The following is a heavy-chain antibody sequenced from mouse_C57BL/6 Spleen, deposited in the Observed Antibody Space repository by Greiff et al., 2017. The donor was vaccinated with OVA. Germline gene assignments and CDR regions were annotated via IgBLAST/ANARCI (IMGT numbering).Heavy chain of an antibody. Sequence: EVMLVESGGGLVKPGGSLKLSCAASGFTFSSYAMSWVRQTPEKRLEWVATISDGGSYTYYPDNVKGRFTISRDNAKNNLYLQMSHLKSEDTAMYYCARATTYYYGMDYWGQGTSVTVSS. CDR3: ARATTYYYGMDY. V-gene: IGHV5-4*03. CDR2: ISDGGSYT. D-gene: IGHD6-1*01. CDR1: GFTFSSYA. J-gene: IGHJ4*01.